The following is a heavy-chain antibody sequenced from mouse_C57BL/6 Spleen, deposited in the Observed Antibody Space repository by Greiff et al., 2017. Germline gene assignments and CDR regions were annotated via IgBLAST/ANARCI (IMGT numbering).Heavy chain of an antibody. D-gene: IGHD4-1*01. CDR3: AMETNWDNY. Sequence: QVQLHQPGAGLVTPGASVTVSCKASGYTLTSYGVHWVRQRPGQGLEWIGRIHSTDSDTNYNQKFNGKAKLTVDKSSSTAYRQLSSLTAEDSAVYYCAMETNWDNYWGQGTTLTVSS. V-gene: IGHV1-74*01. J-gene: IGHJ2*01. CDR1: GYTLTSYG. CDR2: IHSTDSDT.